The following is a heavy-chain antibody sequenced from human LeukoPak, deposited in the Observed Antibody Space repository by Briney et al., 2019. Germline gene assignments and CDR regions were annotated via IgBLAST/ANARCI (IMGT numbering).Heavy chain of an antibody. CDR3: ANRNGMDV. CDR1: GFTFSSYG. J-gene: IGHJ6*02. V-gene: IGHV3-30*18. Sequence: GGSLRLSCAASGFTFSSYGMHWVRHAPGKGLEWVAVISYDGSNKYYADSVKGRFTISRDNSKNTLYLQMNSLRAEDTAVYYCANRNGMDVWGQGTTVTVSS. CDR2: ISYDGSNK.